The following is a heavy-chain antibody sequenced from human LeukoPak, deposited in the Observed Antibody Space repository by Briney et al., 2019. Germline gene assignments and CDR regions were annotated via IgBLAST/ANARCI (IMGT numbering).Heavy chain of an antibody. CDR3: AKAGIAVAGYYYYYYMDV. CDR1: GFTFSRYW. D-gene: IGHD6-19*01. V-gene: IGHV3-43D*03. J-gene: IGHJ6*03. CDR2: ISWDGGST. Sequence: PGGSLRLSCVASGFTFSRYWMHWVRQAPGKGLEWVSLISWDGGSTYYADSVKGRFTISRDNSKNSLYLQMNSLRAEDTALYYCAKAGIAVAGYYYYYYMDVWGKGTTVTVSS.